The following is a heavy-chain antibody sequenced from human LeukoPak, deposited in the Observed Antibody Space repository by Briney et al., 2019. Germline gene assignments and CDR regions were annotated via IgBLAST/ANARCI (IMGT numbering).Heavy chain of an antibody. V-gene: IGHV4-39*01. Sequence: TSSETLSPTCTVSGGSINSNNYYWGWIRQPPGKGLEWIGSIYSSGSAYYNPSLKSRVTISVDTSKNQFSLRLSSVTAADTAVYYCQSRYLEWLLEYWGQGTLVTVSS. D-gene: IGHD3-3*01. CDR3: QSRYLEWLLEY. CDR1: GGSINSNNYY. J-gene: IGHJ4*02. CDR2: IYSSGSA.